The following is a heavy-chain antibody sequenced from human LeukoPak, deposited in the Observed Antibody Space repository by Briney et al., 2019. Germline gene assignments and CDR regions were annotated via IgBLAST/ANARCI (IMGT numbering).Heavy chain of an antibody. Sequence: GGSLRLSCAASGFIFSGSGMHWVRQAPGKGLEWVAIRWYDGSNKYYADSVKGRFTISRDNSKNTLYLQMNSLRAEDTAVYYCARDRGTTGTTGWLFEYWGQGTLVSVSS. CDR1: GFIFSGSG. V-gene: IGHV3-33*01. D-gene: IGHD1-1*01. J-gene: IGHJ4*02. CDR3: ARDRGTTGTTGWLFEY. CDR2: RWYDGSNK.